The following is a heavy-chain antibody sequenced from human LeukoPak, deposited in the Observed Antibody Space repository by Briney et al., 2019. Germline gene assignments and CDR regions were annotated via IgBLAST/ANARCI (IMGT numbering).Heavy chain of an antibody. Sequence: GGSLRLSCAASGFTFSSYAISWVRQAPGKGLEWVSGISGSGVSTYYADSVKGRFTISRDNSKNTLYLQMNSLKTEDTAVYYCTTEPLWFGELPRSLDYWGQGTLVTVSS. V-gene: IGHV3-23*01. CDR3: TTEPLWFGELPRSLDY. J-gene: IGHJ4*02. D-gene: IGHD3-10*01. CDR1: GFTFSSYA. CDR2: ISGSGVST.